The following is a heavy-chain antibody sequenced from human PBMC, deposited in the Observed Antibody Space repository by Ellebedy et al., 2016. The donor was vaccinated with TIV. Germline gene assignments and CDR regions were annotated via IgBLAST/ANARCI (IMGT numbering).Heavy chain of an antibody. CDR1: GFTFSSYA. D-gene: IGHD6-13*01. CDR3: AGLIAAAGLNYFDS. Sequence: GGSLRLSXAASGFTFSSYAMSWVRQAPGKGLQWVSGISGSGGSTYYADSVKGRFTISRDNDKNSLFLQMNSLRAEDTAVYYCAGLIAAAGLNYFDSWGQGTLVTVSS. J-gene: IGHJ4*02. V-gene: IGHV3-23*01. CDR2: ISGSGGST.